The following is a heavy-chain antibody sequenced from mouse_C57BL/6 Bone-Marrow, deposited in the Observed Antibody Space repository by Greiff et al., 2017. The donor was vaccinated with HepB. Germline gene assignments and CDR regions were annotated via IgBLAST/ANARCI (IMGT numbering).Heavy chain of an antibody. D-gene: IGHD1-1*01. CDR2: ISSGGSYT. V-gene: IGHV5-6*01. CDR1: GFTFSSYG. CDR3: ARRGYGSSHWYFDF. Sequence: EVQVVESGGDLVKPGGSLKLSCAASGFTFSSYGMSWVRQTPDKRLEWVATISSGGSYTYYPDSVKGRFTISRDNAKNTPYLQMSRLNSEDTAMYYWARRGYGSSHWYFDFWCTGTTVTVSA. J-gene: IGHJ1*03.